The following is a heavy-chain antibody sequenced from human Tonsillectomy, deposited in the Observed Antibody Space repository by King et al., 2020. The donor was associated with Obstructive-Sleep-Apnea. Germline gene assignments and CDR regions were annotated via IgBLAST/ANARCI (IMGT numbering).Heavy chain of an antibody. Sequence: QLQESGPGLVKPSETLSLTCTVSGGSISSSNYYWGWIRQPPGKGLEWIGSIYYSGSTYYNPSLNIQVTRPFDTSTNQFSLKLSSVTAADTAVYYCGREGRWLQFRGDDYWGQGTLVTVSS. CDR1: GGSISSSNYY. CDR3: GREGRWLQFRGDDY. V-gene: IGHV4-39*07. J-gene: IGHJ4*02. CDR2: IYYSGST. D-gene: IGHD5-24*01.